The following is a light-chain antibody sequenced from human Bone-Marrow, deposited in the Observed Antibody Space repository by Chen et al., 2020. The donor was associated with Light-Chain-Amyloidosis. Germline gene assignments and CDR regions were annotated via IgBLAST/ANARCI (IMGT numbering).Light chain of an antibody. J-gene: IGLJ3*02. CDR2: GDS. V-gene: IGLV3-21*02. Sequence: FVLTQPSSVSVAPVQTATIACGGNNIGSTSVHWYQQTPGQAPLLVVYGDSDRPSGIPERLSCSNSGNTATLTISRVEAGDEADYYCQVWDRSSDRPVFGGGTKLTVL. CDR1: NIGSTS. CDR3: QVWDRSSDRPV.